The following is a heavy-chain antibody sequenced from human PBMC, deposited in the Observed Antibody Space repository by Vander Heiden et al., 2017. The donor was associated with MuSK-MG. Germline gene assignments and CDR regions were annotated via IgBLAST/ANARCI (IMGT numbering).Heavy chain of an antibody. J-gene: IGHJ4*02. CDR1: GDSVSRNNAA. V-gene: IGHV6-1*01. CDR3: ARIYWIYKHFDS. D-gene: IGHD5-12*01. CDR2: IYYSSRWHN. Sequence: QVQLQQSGPRLVKPSQTLSLTCAISGDSVSRNNAAWNWIRQSPSRGLEWLGRIYYSSRWHNDYAVSVRSRVTFSPDTSKNQFSLQLKSVTHEDTAVYYCARIYWIYKHFDSCGQGVLGSVS.